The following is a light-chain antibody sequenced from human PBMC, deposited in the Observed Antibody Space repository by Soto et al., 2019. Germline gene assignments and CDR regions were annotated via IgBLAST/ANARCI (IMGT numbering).Light chain of an antibody. J-gene: IGKJ3*01. V-gene: IGKV1-27*01. CDR2: SAS. Sequence: DIQMTQSPSSLSASVGDRVTITCRASQGIDHSLALYQQEPGKVPKLLIYSASALLSGVPSRFSGSGSGTDFTLTITSLQPEDVATYYCQEHYSAPPVAFGPGTEVDIK. CDR1: QGIDHS. CDR3: QEHYSAPPVA.